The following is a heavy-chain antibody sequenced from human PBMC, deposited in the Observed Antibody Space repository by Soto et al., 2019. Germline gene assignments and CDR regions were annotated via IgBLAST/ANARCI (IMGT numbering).Heavy chain of an antibody. CDR2: IYHSGST. V-gene: IGHV4-38-2*01. J-gene: IGHJ4*02. CDR1: GYSISSGYY. CDR3: ARYYYDSSGYYPFDY. Sequence: PSETLSLTCAVSGYSISSGYYWGWIRQPPGKGLEWIGSIYHSGSTYYNPSLKSRVTISVDTSKNQFSLKLSSVTAADTAVYYCARYYYDSSGYYPFDYWGQGTLVTVSS. D-gene: IGHD3-22*01.